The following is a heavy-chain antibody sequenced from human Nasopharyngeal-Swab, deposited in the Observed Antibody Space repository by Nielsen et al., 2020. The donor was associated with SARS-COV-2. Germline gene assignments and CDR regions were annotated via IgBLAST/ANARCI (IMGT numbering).Heavy chain of an antibody. J-gene: IGHJ4*02. D-gene: IGHD3-22*01. CDR2: MNPNSGNA. Sequence: ASVKVSCKASGYTFTSSDINWVRQATGQRLEWMGWMNPNSGNAGYAQKFQGRVTMTRDTSTSTVYMELSSLRSEDTAVYYCARGNYYDSSGYHDYWGQGTLVTVSS. CDR1: GYTFTSSD. V-gene: IGHV1-8*01. CDR3: ARGNYYDSSGYHDY.